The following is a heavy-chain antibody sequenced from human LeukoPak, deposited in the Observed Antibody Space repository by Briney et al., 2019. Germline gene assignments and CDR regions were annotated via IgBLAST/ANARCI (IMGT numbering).Heavy chain of an antibody. Sequence: GGSLRLSCAASGFTFSGSWMSWVRQAPGKGLEWVASINQDGSEKYSLDSVKGRFTISRDNTKSSLYLQMNSLRAEDTAMYYCARYRHLYYWGQGTLVTVSS. J-gene: IGHJ4*02. CDR1: GFTFSGSW. V-gene: IGHV3-7*01. CDR3: ARYRHLYY. CDR2: INQDGSEK. D-gene: IGHD3-16*01.